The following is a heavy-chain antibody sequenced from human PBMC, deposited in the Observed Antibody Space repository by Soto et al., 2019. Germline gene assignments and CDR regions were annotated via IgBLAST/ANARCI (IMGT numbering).Heavy chain of an antibody. CDR1: GFTFSSYA. J-gene: IGHJ3*02. V-gene: IGHV3-23*01. D-gene: IGHD3-9*01. CDR3: AKDRLRYFDWLLYTNAFDI. CDR2: ISGSGGST. Sequence: PGGSLRLSCAASGFTFSSYAMSWVRQAPGKGLEWVSAISGSGGSTYYADSVKGRFTISRDNSKSTLYLQMNSLRAEDTAVYYCAKDRLRYFDWLLYTNAFDIWGQGTMVTVSS.